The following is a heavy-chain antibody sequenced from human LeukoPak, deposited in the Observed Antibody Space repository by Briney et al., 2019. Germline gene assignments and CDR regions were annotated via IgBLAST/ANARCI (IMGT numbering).Heavy chain of an antibody. J-gene: IGHJ6*02. D-gene: IGHD2-2*01. CDR2: INHSGST. V-gene: IGHV4-34*01. Sequence: SETLSLTCAVYGGSFSGYYWSWIRQPPAKGLEWIGEINHSGSTNYNPSLKSRVTIPVDTSKTQFSLKLSPVIAADTAVYYCARGLKDIVVVDYYCYGMDVWGQGTTVTVSS. CDR1: GGSFSGYY. CDR3: ARGLKDIVVVDYYCYGMDV.